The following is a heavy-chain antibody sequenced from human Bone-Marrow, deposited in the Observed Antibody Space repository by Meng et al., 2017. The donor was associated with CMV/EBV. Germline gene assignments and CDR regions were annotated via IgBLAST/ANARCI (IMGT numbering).Heavy chain of an antibody. J-gene: IGHJ6*02. Sequence: ASVKVSCKASGYTFTSYDINWVRQATGQGLEWMGWMNPNSGNTGYAQKFQGRVTITRNTSISTAYMELSRLRSDDTAVYYCSRDLGVDKKYYYYYGMDVWGQGTTVTVSS. V-gene: IGHV1-8*03. D-gene: IGHD3-3*01. CDR3: SRDLGVDKKYYYYYGMDV. CDR2: MNPNSGNT. CDR1: GYTFTSYD.